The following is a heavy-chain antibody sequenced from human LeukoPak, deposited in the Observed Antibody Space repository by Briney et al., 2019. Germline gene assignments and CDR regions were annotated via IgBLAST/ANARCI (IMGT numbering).Heavy chain of an antibody. D-gene: IGHD6-19*01. CDR3: ARDHIAVAGNAAFDI. Sequence: GASVKVSCKASGYTFTGYYMHWVRQAPGQGLEWMGWINPNSGGTNYAQKLQGRVTMTTDTSTSTAYMELRSLRSDDTAVYYCARDHIAVAGNAAFDIWGQGTMVTVSS. CDR2: INPNSGGT. CDR1: GYTFTGYY. V-gene: IGHV1-2*02. J-gene: IGHJ3*02.